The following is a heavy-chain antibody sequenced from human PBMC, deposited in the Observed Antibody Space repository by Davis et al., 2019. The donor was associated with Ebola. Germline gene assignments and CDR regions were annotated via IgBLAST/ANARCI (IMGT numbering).Heavy chain of an antibody. CDR2: IWKDGDKQ. Sequence: PGGSLRLSCAASGFPFSSYGMHWVRQAPGKGLEWVTIIWKDGDKQSYADSVKGRFTVSRDNSNNTLYLQMNSLRADDTAVYDCAQGYNWNGVSETFHIWGQGTMVTVSS. CDR3: AQGYNWNGVSETFHI. V-gene: IGHV3-33*03. D-gene: IGHD1-1*01. J-gene: IGHJ3*02. CDR1: GFPFSSYG.